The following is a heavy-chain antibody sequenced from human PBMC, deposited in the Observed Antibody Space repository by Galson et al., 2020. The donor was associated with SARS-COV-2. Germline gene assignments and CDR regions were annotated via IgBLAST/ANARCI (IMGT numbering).Heavy chain of an antibody. CDR3: ARDCKDIVVVPAAPFERYYYYGMDV. V-gene: IGHV1-69*06. Sequence: SVKVSCKASGGTFSSYAISWVRQAPGQGLEWMGGIIPIFGTANYAQKFQGRVTITADKSTSTAYMELSSLRSEDTAVYYCARDCKDIVVVPAAPFERYYYYGMDVWGQGTTVTVSS. CDR2: IIPIFGTA. J-gene: IGHJ6*02. CDR1: GGTFSSYA. D-gene: IGHD2-2*01.